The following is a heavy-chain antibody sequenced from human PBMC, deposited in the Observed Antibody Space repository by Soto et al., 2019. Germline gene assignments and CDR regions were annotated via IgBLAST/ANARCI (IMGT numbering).Heavy chain of an antibody. D-gene: IGHD4-17*01. CDR1: GFTVSSNY. J-gene: IGHJ6*02. CDR2: IYSGGST. CDR3: ARAPVTTDYYGMDV. Sequence: EVQLVESGGGLVQPGGSPRLSCAASGFTVSSNYMSCVRQAPGKGLEWVSVIYSGGSTYYADSVKGRFTISRDNSNNTLDHQMNRLRVEETAVYYCARAPVTTDYYGMDVWGQGTTVTVSS. V-gene: IGHV3-66*01.